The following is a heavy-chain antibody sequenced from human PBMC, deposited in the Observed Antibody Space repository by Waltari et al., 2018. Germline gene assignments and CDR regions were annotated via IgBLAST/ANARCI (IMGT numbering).Heavy chain of an antibody. CDR2: IIPIFGTA. V-gene: IGHV1-69*01. J-gene: IGHJ3*02. Sequence: GQGLEWMGGIIPIFGTANYAQKFQGRVTITADESTSTAYMELSSLRSEDTAVYYCATRPYGYSYGDDAFDIWGQGTMVTVSS. CDR3: ATRPYGYSYGDDAFDI. D-gene: IGHD5-18*01.